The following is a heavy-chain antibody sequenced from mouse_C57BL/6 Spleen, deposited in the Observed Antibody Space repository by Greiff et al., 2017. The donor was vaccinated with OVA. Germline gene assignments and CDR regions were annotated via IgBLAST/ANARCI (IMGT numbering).Heavy chain of an antibody. CDR2: IHPNSGST. D-gene: IGHD1-1*01. J-gene: IGHJ3*01. Sequence: VQLQQSGAELVKPGASVKLSCKASGYTFTSYWMHWVTQRPGQGLEWIGMIHPNSGSTNYNETFKSKATLPVDNSSSTAYMQLSSLTSEDSAVYYGARGNYGSSYGFAYWGQGTLVTVSA. V-gene: IGHV1-64*01. CDR3: ARGNYGSSYGFAY. CDR1: GYTFTSYW.